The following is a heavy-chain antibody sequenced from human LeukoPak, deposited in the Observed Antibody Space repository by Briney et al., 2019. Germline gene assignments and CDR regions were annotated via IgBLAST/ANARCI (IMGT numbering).Heavy chain of an antibody. Sequence: HPGGSLRPSCAASGFTFSRHSMSWVRQAPGKGLEWVSVISGSGGRSYSEDSVKGRFTISRDNSKNTLYLQMNSLRAEDTAIYYCARESAYCGSDCRSLSDHWGQGTPVTVSS. J-gene: IGHJ4*02. CDR3: ARESAYCGSDCRSLSDH. CDR2: ISGSGGRS. D-gene: IGHD2-21*02. V-gene: IGHV3-23*01. CDR1: GFTFSRHS.